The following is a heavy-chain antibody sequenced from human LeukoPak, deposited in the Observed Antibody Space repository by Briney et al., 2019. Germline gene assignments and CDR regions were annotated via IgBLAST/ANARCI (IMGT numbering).Heavy chain of an antibody. CDR2: IYYSGST. D-gene: IGHD3-22*01. V-gene: IGHV4-59*12. J-gene: IGHJ5*02. CDR3: ARDSRKGYYDSSGYST. CDR1: GGSISSYY. Sequence: PSETLSLTCTVSGGSISSYYWSWIRQPPGKGLEWIGYIYYSGSTNYNPSLKSRVTISVDTSKNQFSLKLSSVTAADTAAYYCARDSRKGYYDSSGYSTWGQGTLVTVSS.